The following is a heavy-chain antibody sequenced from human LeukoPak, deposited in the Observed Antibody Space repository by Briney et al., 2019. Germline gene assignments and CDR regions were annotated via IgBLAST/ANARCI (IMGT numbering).Heavy chain of an antibody. Sequence: GGSLRLSCAASGFTFSSYAMSWVRQAPGKGLDWVSGISADGGSRYYADSVKGRFTISRDDSKNTLYLQMSSLRDEDTAVYYCAKGLGYSRDGIDYWGQGTLVTVSS. V-gene: IGHV3-23*01. CDR2: ISADGGSR. J-gene: IGHJ4*02. CDR1: GFTFSSYA. D-gene: IGHD5-18*01. CDR3: AKGLGYSRDGIDY.